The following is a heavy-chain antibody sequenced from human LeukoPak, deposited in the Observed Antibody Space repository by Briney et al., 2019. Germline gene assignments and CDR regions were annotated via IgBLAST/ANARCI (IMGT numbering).Heavy chain of an antibody. CDR3: TRVPYTSSWYLPDY. V-gene: IGHV3-48*02. CDR1: GFTFSTYS. D-gene: IGHD6-13*01. Sequence: GGSLRLSCAASGFTFSTYSMNWVRQAPGNGLEWVSYISSSGTTIYYADSVKGRFTISRDTPQNSLYLHINSLRHQDTPMHYCTRVPYTSSWYLPDYWGQGTLVTVSS. CDR2: ISSSGTTI. J-gene: IGHJ4*02.